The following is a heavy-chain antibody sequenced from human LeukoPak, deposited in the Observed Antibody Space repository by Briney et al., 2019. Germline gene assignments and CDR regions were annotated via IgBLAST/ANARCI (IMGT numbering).Heavy chain of an antibody. V-gene: IGHV3-66*01. D-gene: IGHD2-15*01. Sequence: GGSLRLSCAASEFSVGSNYMTWVRQAPGKGLEWVSLIYSGGSTYYADSVKGRFTISRDNSKNTLYLQMNSLRAEDTAVYYCARDQGAYCSGGSCTAFDMWGQGTMVTVST. CDR1: EFSVGSNY. CDR3: ARDQGAYCSGGSCTAFDM. J-gene: IGHJ3*02. CDR2: IYSGGST.